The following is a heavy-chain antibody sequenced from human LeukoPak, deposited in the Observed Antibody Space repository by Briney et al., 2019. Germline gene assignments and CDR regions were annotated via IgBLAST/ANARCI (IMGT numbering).Heavy chain of an antibody. Sequence: PSQTLSLTCAVSGGSISSGGYSWSWIRQPPGKGLEWIGSMYYSGSTYYNPSLKSRVTISVDTSKNQFSLKLSSVTAADTALYYCVRHSGYYYYYMDVWGKGTTVTISS. J-gene: IGHJ6*03. CDR2: MYYSGST. CDR1: GGSISSGGYS. CDR3: VRHSGYYYYYMDV. V-gene: IGHV4-30-2*03.